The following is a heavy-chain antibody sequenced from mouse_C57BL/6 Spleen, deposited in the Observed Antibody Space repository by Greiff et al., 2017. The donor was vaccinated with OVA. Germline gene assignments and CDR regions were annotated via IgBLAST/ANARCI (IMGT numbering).Heavy chain of an antibody. Sequence: DVMLVESGEGLVKPGGSLKLSCAASGFTFSSYAMSWVRQTPEKRLEWVAYISSGGDYIYYADTVKGRFTISRDNARNTLYLQMSSLKSEDTAMYYCTRGGLTGSFAYWGQGTLVTVSA. CDR1: GFTFSSYA. V-gene: IGHV5-9-1*02. J-gene: IGHJ3*01. CDR3: TRGGLTGSFAY. CDR2: ISSGGDYI. D-gene: IGHD4-1*01.